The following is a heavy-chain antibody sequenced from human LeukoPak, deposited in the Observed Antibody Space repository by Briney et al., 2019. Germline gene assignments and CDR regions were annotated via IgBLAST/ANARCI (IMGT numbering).Heavy chain of an antibody. J-gene: IGHJ4*02. V-gene: IGHV4-59*01. CDR3: ARVGDSSGYGGYYFDY. D-gene: IGHD3-22*01. Sequence: PSETLSLTCTVSGGSISSYYWSWIRQPPGKGLEWIGYIYYSGSTNYHPSLKSRVTISVDTSKNQFSLKLSSVTAADTAVYYCARVGDSSGYGGYYFDYWGQGTLVTVSS. CDR2: IYYSGST. CDR1: GGSISSYY.